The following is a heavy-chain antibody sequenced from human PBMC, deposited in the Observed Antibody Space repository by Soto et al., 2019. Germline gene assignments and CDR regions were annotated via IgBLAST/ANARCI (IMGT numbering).Heavy chain of an antibody. D-gene: IGHD3-3*01. V-gene: IGHV4-59*08. J-gene: IGHJ4*02. CDR1: GGSISSYF. CDR3: ARGHYDFWSGYFATIDY. Sequence: SETLSLTCTVSGGSISSYFWSWIRQPPGKGLEWIGYIHYSGSTKYNPSLKSRVTISADTSKNQFSLKLSSVTAADTAVYYCARGHYDFWSGYFATIDYWGQGTLVTVSS. CDR2: IHYSGST.